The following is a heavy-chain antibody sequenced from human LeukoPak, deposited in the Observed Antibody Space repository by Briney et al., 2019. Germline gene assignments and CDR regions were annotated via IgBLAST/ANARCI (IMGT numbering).Heavy chain of an antibody. Sequence: ASVKVSCKASGYTFTSYGISWVRQAPGQGLEWMGWISAYNGNTNYAQRLQGRLTMTTDTPTSTAYMELRSLRSDDTAVYYCARDLDIFGVAEVDYWGQGTLVTVSS. D-gene: IGHD3-3*02. CDR2: ISAYNGNT. V-gene: IGHV1-18*01. CDR1: GYTFTSYG. J-gene: IGHJ4*02. CDR3: ARDLDIFGVAEVDY.